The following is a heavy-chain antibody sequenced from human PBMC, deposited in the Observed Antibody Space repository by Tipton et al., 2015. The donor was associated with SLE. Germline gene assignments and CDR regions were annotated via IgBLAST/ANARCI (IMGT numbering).Heavy chain of an antibody. V-gene: IGHV4-34*01. CDR2: INHSGST. J-gene: IGHJ6*03. CDR3: ARSYFDDRRPRYYYMDV. Sequence: GLVKPSETLSLACAVYGGSFSAYYWSWIRQPPGKGLEWIGEINHSGSTNYNPSLKSRVTISVDTSKNQFSLKLSSVTAADTAVYYCARSYFDDRRPRYYYMDVWGKGTTVTVSS. CDR1: GGSFSAYY. D-gene: IGHD3-9*01.